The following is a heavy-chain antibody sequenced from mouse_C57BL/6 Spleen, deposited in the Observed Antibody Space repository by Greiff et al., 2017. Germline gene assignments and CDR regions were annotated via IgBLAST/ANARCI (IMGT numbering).Heavy chain of an antibody. CDR1: GFTFSDYY. Sequence: EVKLMESEGGLVQPGSSMKLSCTASGFTFSDYYMAWVRQVPEKGLEWVANINYDGSSTYYLDSLKSRFILSRDNAKNILYLQMSSLKSEDTATYYCARENGNFYYAMNYWGQGTSVTVSS. J-gene: IGHJ4*01. CDR2: INYDGSST. V-gene: IGHV5-16*01. D-gene: IGHD2-1*01. CDR3: ARENGNFYYAMNY.